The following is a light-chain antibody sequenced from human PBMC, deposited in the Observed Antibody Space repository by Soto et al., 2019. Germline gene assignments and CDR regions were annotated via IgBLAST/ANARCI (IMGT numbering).Light chain of an antibody. V-gene: IGKV1-39*01. CDR2: AAS. CDR3: QQSFSTTWT. CDR1: QTILTY. Sequence: DIQMTQSSSSLSASVGDRVTITCRASQTILTYLNWYQQKPGQAPKLLIYAASSLQSGVPSRFSGGGSATDFTLTLSSLQPEDFATYYCQQSFSTTWTFGHVTKVDIK. J-gene: IGKJ1*01.